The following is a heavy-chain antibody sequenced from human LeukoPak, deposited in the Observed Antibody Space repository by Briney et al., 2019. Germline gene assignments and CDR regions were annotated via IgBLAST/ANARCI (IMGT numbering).Heavy chain of an antibody. CDR2: IIPIFGTA. J-gene: IGHJ4*02. V-gene: IGHV1-69*05. CDR3: AREGGYGDLNDN. Sequence: ASVKVSCKASGGTFSSYAISWVRQAPGQGLEWMGRIIPIFGTANYAQKFQGRVTITTDESTSTAYMELSSLRSEDTAVYYCAREGGYGDLNDNWGQGTLVTVPS. D-gene: IGHD3-10*01. CDR1: GGTFSSYA.